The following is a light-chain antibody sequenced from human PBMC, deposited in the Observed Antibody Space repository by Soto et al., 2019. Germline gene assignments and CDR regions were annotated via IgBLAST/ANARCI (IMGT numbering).Light chain of an antibody. J-gene: IGLJ1*01. Sequence: QSALTQPASVSGSPGQSITISCTGTSSDIGVYNYVSWYQHHPGKAPKLMIFEVANRPSGVSNRFSGSKSGNTASLTISGLQAEDEADYYCSSYTSSSTLVFGSWTKLTVL. CDR2: EVA. CDR3: SSYTSSSTLV. V-gene: IGLV2-14*01. CDR1: SSDIGVYNY.